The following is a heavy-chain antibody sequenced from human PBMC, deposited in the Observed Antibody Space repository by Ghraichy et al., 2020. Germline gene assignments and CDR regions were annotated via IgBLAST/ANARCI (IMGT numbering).Heavy chain of an antibody. V-gene: IGHV3-30*04. CDR1: GFTFSSYA. CDR3: ARDRRRYCSSTSCYSVDY. Sequence: GESLNISCAASGFTFSSYAMHWVRQAPGKGLEWVAVISYDGSNKYYADSVKGRFTISRDNSKNTLYLQMNSLRAEDTAVYYCARDRRRYCSSTSCYSVDYWGQGTLVTVSS. J-gene: IGHJ4*02. D-gene: IGHD2-2*01. CDR2: ISYDGSNK.